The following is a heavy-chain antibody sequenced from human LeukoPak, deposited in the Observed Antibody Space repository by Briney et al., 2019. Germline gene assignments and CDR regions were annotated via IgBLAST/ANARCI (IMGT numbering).Heavy chain of an antibody. CDR1: GFTFSSYS. J-gene: IGHJ3*02. CDR2: TSSSSSYI. D-gene: IGHD3-10*01. V-gene: IGHV3-21*01. Sequence: GGSLRLSCAASGFTFSSYSMNWVRQAPGKGLEWVSSTSSSSSYIYYADSVKGRFTIPRDNAKNSLYLQMNSLRAEDTAVYYCARDRASGYYGSGSYQGDAFDIWGQGTMVTVSS. CDR3: ARDRASGYYGSGSYQGDAFDI.